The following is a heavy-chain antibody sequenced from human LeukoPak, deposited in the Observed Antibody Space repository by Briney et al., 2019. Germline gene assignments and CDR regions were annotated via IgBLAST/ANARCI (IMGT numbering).Heavy chain of an antibody. V-gene: IGHV3-15*07. CDR3: SAFGGVIVNLKVDV. Sequence: GGSLRLSCAASGFTFSNAWMNWVRQAPGKGLEWVGRIKSKTDGGTTDYAAPVKGRFTISRDDSKNTLYLQMNSLKTEDTAVYYCSAFGGVIVNLKVDVWGQGTTVTVSS. D-gene: IGHD3-16*02. CDR1: GFTFSNAW. CDR2: IKSKTDGGTT. J-gene: IGHJ6*02.